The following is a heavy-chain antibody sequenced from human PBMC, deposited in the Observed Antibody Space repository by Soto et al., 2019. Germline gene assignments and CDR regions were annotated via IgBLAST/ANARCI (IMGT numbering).Heavy chain of an antibody. CDR2: INHSGST. Sequence: QVQLQQWGAGLLKPSETLSLTCAVYGGSFSGYYWSWIRQPPGKGLEWIGEINHSGSTNYNPSLKSRVTISVDTSQNQFSLKLSSVTAADTAVYYCARVSFGGVIRYWGQGTLVTVSS. V-gene: IGHV4-34*01. CDR3: ARVSFGGVIRY. D-gene: IGHD3-16*02. J-gene: IGHJ4*02. CDR1: GGSFSGYY.